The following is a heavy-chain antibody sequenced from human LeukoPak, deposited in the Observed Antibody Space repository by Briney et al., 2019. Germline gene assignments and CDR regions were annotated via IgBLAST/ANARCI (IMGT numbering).Heavy chain of an antibody. CDR1: GGSISSYY. Sequence: TSETLSLTCTASGGSISSYYWSWIRQPPGKGLEWIGYIYYSGSTNYNPSLKSRVTISVDTSKNQFSLKLSSVTAADTAVYYCARLFHYDSSGYFDYWGQGTLVTVSS. V-gene: IGHV4-59*08. J-gene: IGHJ4*02. D-gene: IGHD3-22*01. CDR2: IYYSGST. CDR3: ARLFHYDSSGYFDY.